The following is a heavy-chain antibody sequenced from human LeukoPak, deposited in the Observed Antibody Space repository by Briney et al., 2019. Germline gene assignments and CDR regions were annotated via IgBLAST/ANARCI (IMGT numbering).Heavy chain of an antibody. CDR3: AREGRDGYNDY. CDR1: GYIFTGYY. J-gene: IGHJ4*02. CDR2: INPNSGGT. V-gene: IGHV1-2*02. D-gene: IGHD5-24*01. Sequence: ASVKVSCKASGYIFTGYYMHWVRQAPGQGLEWMGWINPNSGGTNYAQKFQGRVTMTRDTSTSTVYMELSSLRSEDTAVYYCAREGRDGYNDYWGQGTLVTVSS.